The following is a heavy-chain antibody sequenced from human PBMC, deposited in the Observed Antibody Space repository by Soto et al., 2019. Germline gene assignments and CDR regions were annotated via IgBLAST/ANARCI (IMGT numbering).Heavy chain of an antibody. CDR3: ARDLAAADY. Sequence: QVQLVQSGAEVKKTGASVKISCKTSGYIFINYYIHWVRQAPGQGLEWVALFNPMSGSTNYAQKLQGRGTVTSDTSTSTVYMELSSLISEDTAVYYCARDLAAADYWGQGTLVTVSS. CDR2: FNPMSGST. CDR1: GYIFINYY. V-gene: IGHV1-46*04. D-gene: IGHD6-13*01. J-gene: IGHJ4*02.